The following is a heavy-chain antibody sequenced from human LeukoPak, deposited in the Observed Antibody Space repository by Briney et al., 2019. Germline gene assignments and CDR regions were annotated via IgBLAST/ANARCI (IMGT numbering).Heavy chain of an antibody. CDR3: ARDDRGGYLEYYFDY. Sequence: SETLSLTCTVSGDSISRSSYYWGWIRQPPGKGLEWIGSISYGGSTYYSPSFKSRVTFSVDTSKNQFSLKLSSVTAADTAVYYCARDDRGGYLEYYFDYWGQGTLVTVSS. J-gene: IGHJ4*02. CDR2: ISYGGST. V-gene: IGHV4-39*07. CDR1: GDSISRSSYY. D-gene: IGHD3-22*01.